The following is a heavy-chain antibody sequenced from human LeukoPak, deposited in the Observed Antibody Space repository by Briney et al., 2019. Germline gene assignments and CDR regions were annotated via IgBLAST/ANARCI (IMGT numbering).Heavy chain of an antibody. J-gene: IGHJ4*02. Sequence: SETLSLTCTVSGGSISSSSYYSGWIRQPPGKGLEWIGSIYYSGSTYYNPSLKSRVTISVDTSKNQFSLKLSSVTAADTAVYYCARDGSKYRDGLGDYWGQGTLVTVSS. CDR1: GGSISSSSYY. CDR2: IYYSGST. CDR3: ARDGSKYRDGLGDY. V-gene: IGHV4-39*02. D-gene: IGHD5-24*01.